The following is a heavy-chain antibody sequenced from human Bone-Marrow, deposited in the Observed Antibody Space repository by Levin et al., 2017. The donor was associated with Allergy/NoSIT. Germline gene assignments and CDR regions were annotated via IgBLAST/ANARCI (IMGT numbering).Heavy chain of an antibody. CDR1: GFTFSSYG. Sequence: GGSLRLSCAASGFTFSSYGMHWVRQAPGKGLEWVAVISYDGSNKYYADSVKGRFTISRDNSKNTLYLQMNSLRAEDTAVYYCAKDLPRYDSSGQRVRVFDPWGQGTLVTVSS. V-gene: IGHV3-30*18. CDR2: ISYDGSNK. CDR3: AKDLPRYDSSGQRVRVFDP. D-gene: IGHD3-22*01. J-gene: IGHJ5*02.